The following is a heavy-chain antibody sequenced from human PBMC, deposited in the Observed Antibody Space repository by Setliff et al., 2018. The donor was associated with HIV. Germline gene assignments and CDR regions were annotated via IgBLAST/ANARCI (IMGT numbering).Heavy chain of an antibody. Sequence: PGGSLRLSCAASGFIFSDAWMSWARQAPGKGLEWVGRIKSNSDGGTTDYAAPVKGRFTISRDDSKNTLYLQMNSLQTEDTAVYYCARDVDHMMDVWGQGTPVTVSS. CDR3: ARDVDHMMDV. CDR1: GFIFSDAW. CDR2: IKSNSDGGTT. V-gene: IGHV3-15*01. J-gene: IGHJ6*02.